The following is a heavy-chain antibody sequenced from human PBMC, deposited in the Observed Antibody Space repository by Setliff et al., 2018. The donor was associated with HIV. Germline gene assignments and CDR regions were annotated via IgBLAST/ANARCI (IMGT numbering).Heavy chain of an antibody. Sequence: SETLSFTCAVYGGSLNNYYWSWIRQPPGKGLEWIGEIDHSGGTNYNPSLKDRVTISLDTSKNQFSLKVTNVTAADTAVYFCATKRFYNAIWGSYRDTQRAYFDYWGQRTLVTVSS. CDR2: IDHSGGT. J-gene: IGHJ4*02. CDR1: GGSLNNYY. V-gene: IGHV4-34*01. D-gene: IGHD3-16*02. CDR3: ATKRFYNAIWGSYRDTQRAYFDY.